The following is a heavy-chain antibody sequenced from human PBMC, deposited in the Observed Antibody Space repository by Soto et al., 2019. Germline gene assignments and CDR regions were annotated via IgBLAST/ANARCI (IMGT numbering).Heavy chain of an antibody. J-gene: IGHJ4*02. CDR1: GGTFTSYA. CDR2: IIPIFGAA. D-gene: IGHD3-10*01. Sequence: QLHLVQSGAEVKKPGSSVKVSCKASGGTFTSYAFSWVRQAPGQGLEWMGGIIPIFGAADYAQNFQGRVTITADESTSTAYMELGSLRSEDTAFYYCASRDGSGSYLTHNPFDSWGQGTLVTVSS. CDR3: ASRDGSGSYLTHNPFDS. V-gene: IGHV1-69*01.